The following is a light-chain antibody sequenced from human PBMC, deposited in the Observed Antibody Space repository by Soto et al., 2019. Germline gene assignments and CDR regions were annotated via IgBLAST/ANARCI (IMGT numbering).Light chain of an antibody. CDR3: FSYAGSSTYV. J-gene: IGLJ1*01. CDR2: EAT. Sequence: QSALTQPASVSGSPGQSITISCTGTSSDVGSYDLVSWYQQQPGKAPKLMIYEATKRPSGVSNRFSGSRSGNTASLAISGLQAEDEADYYCFSYAGSSTYVLGSGTKVTVL. V-gene: IGLV2-23*01. CDR1: SSDVGSYDL.